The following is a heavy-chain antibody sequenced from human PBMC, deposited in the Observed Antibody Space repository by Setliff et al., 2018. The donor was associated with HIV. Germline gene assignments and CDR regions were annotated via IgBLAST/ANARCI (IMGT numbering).Heavy chain of an antibody. Sequence: TLSLTCTVSGGSISTTTYFWTWIRQPAGKGLEWIGHVYPSGSTNYNPSLQSRVAISVDTSKNQFPLQLSSVTAADTAMYFCARAHGVATVVMDYYSGMDVWGPGTTVTVSS. D-gene: IGHD5-12*01. CDR1: GGSISTTTYF. CDR2: VYPSGST. CDR3: ARAHGVATVVMDYYSGMDV. J-gene: IGHJ6*02. V-gene: IGHV4-61*09.